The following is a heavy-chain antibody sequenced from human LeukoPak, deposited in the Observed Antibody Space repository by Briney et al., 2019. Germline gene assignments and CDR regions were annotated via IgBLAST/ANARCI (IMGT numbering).Heavy chain of an antibody. Sequence: PSETLSLTCTVSGGSISSSSYYWGWIRQPPGKGLEWFGNIYYSGSTYYNPSLKSRLTISVDTSKNQFSLKLNSVTAADTAVYYCARATTTHYDFWSGYYLFGYWGQGTLVTVSS. CDR2: IYYSGST. CDR1: GGSISSSSYY. D-gene: IGHD3-3*01. J-gene: IGHJ4*02. CDR3: ARATTTHYDFWSGYYLFGY. V-gene: IGHV4-39*01.